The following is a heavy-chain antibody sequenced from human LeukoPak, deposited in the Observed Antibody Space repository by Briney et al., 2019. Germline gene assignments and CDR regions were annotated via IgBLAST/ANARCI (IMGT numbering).Heavy chain of an antibody. D-gene: IGHD3-22*01. CDR3: ARDFRCDSSGYKRAAFDI. CDR2: IYRDSNT. Sequence: GGSLRLSCAASGFTVSSKDMSWVRQAPGKGLEWVSAIYRDSNTYYTSSVRGRFTISRDNSKNTVSLQMDSLRAEDTAVYYCARDFRCDSSGYKRAAFDIWGQGTMVTVSS. V-gene: IGHV3-66*01. CDR1: GFTVSSKD. J-gene: IGHJ3*02.